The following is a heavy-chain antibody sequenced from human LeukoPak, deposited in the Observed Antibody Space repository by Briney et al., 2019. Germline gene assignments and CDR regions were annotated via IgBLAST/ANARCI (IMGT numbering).Heavy chain of an antibody. Sequence: PGGSLRLSCATSGFTFSYYWMHWVRQAPGKGLVWVSRINPDGSTTSYADSVKGRFTISRDNAKNTLYLQMNSLRAEDTAVYYCARVGQGEWYFDLWGRGTLVTVSS. CDR3: ARVGQGEWYFDL. CDR1: GFTFSYYW. V-gene: IGHV3-74*01. CDR2: INPDGSTT. D-gene: IGHD1-26*01. J-gene: IGHJ2*01.